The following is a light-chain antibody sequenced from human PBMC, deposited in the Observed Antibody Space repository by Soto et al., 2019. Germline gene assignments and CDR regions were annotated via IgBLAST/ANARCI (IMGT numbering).Light chain of an antibody. CDR3: SSYTSNSTLV. V-gene: IGLV2-14*01. CDR2: DVS. J-gene: IGLJ1*01. CDR1: SSDVGAYNY. Sequence: QSALTQPASVSGSPGQSITISCTGTSSDVGAYNYVSWYQQHPGKAPKLMIYDVSNQPSGVSNRFSGSKSGNTASLTISGLQAEDEADYYCSSYTSNSTLVFGTGTKLTVL.